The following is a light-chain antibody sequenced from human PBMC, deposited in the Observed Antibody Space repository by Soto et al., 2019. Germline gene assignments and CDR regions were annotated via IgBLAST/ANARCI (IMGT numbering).Light chain of an antibody. V-gene: IGKV3-15*01. Sequence: ETVIPQSPSTLSVSTGGGAPRSCRASQGIGSTLAWYQHKPGQTPRLLIYDASTRATGVPARFSGSGSGTEFTLTINSLQPEDFAVYYWQRYNNWPLTFGVGTKV. CDR3: QRYNNWPLT. CDR2: DAS. J-gene: IGKJ4*01. CDR1: QGIGST.